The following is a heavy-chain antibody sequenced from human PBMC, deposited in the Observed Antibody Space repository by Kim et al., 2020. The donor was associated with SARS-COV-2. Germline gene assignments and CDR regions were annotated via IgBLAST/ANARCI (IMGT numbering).Heavy chain of an antibody. D-gene: IGHD3-22*01. CDR2: ISYDGSNK. V-gene: IGHV3-30-3*01. CDR1: GFTFSSYA. Sequence: GGSLRLSCAVSGFTFSSYAMHWVRQAPGKGLEWVAVISYDGSNKYYADSVKGRFTISRDNSKNTLYLQMNSLRAEDTAVYYCARGGYYDSSGYFEDWGQGTLVTVSS. CDR3: ARGGYYDSSGYFED. J-gene: IGHJ4*02.